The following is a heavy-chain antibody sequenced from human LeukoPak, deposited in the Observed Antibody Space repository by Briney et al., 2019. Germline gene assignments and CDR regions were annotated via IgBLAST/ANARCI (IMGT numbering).Heavy chain of an antibody. D-gene: IGHD6-13*01. CDR1: GFTFSTYW. V-gene: IGHV3-7*01. CDR2: IKQDGSEK. J-gene: IGHJ4*02. Sequence: GGSLRLSCAASGFTFSTYWMSWVRQAPGKGLEWVANIKQDGSEKYYVDSVKGRFTISRDNGKNSLYLQMNSLRAEDTAVYYCARVDHLQEQLASDYWGQGTLVTVSS. CDR3: ARVDHLQEQLASDY.